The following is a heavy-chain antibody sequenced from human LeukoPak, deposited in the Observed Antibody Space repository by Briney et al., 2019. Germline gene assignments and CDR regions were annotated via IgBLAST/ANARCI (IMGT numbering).Heavy chain of an antibody. D-gene: IGHD6-19*01. J-gene: IGHJ4*02. CDR3: AESSSGYDSGHFSGWPVYD. V-gene: IGHV3-23*01. CDR1: GFTFSSYA. CDR2: IFCSGSST. Sequence: PGGSLTLSCLASGFTFSSYAMYWVRQAAGKGREWVAGIFCSGSSTNYGDYVKGRIINSRDNTKNTKYLQINSLTAKDPAVYYCAESSSGYDSGHFSGWPVYDWGQRTLVTVST.